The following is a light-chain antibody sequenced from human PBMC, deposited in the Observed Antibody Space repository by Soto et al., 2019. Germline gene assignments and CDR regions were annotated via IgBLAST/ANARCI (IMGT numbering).Light chain of an antibody. CDR2: DAS. V-gene: IGKV3-11*01. CDR1: QSVGSY. J-gene: IGKJ4*01. Sequence: EIVLVQSPATLSLSPGERATLSCRASQSVGSYLAWYQHKPGQAPMLLSSDASNRASGIPSRFSGSGSETDFTLTISSLEPEVSAVYYCQQRSNWPSLTFGGGTKVDIK. CDR3: QQRSNWPSLT.